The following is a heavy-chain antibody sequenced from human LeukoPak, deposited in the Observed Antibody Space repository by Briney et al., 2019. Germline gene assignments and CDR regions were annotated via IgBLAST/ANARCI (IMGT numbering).Heavy chain of an antibody. CDR3: ARDSQHYYDSSGYPGLLDY. CDR1: GFTFSSYG. V-gene: IGHV3-30*19. Sequence: PGGSLRLSCAASGFTFSSYGMHWVRQAPGKGLEWVAVISYDGSNKYYADSVKGRFTISRDNSKNTLYLQMNSLRAEDTAVYYCARDSQHYYDSSGYPGLLDYWGQGTLVTVSS. D-gene: IGHD3-22*01. CDR2: ISYDGSNK. J-gene: IGHJ4*02.